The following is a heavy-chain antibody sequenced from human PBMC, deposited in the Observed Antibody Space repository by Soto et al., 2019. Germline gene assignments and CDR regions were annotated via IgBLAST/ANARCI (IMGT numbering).Heavy chain of an antibody. CDR2: IDWDDAK. V-gene: IGHV2-70*17. D-gene: IGHD6-6*01. CDR3: ARIVGGYSRSSVRAFDV. CDR1: GFSLSTSGMC. J-gene: IGHJ3*01. Sequence: SGPTLVNPTQTLTLTCTFSGFSLSTSGMCVSWIRQPPGKALEWLARIDWDDAKFYSASLKTRLTISKDTSKNQVVLTVTNMDPVGTGTYYCARIVGGYSRSSVRAFDVWGQGTMVTVSS.